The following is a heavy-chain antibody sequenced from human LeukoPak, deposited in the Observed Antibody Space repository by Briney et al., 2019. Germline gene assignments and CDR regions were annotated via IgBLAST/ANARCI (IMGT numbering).Heavy chain of an antibody. J-gene: IGHJ3*01. CDR3: ARAYYDILTGYSRAFDL. CDR1: GFTFSSYT. Sequence: GGSLRLSCAASGFTFSSYTMNWVRQAPGKGLEWISFISSSSSSIYYADSVKGRFTISRDNAKNSLYLQMNSLRAEDTAVYYCARAYYDILTGYSRAFDLWGQGTMVTVSS. D-gene: IGHD3-9*01. V-gene: IGHV3-48*04. CDR2: ISSSSSSI.